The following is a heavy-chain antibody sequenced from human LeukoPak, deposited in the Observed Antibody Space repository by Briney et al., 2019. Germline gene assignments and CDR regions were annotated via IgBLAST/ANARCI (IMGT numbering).Heavy chain of an antibody. CDR3: ARPPFVLRYFDWLSHPPDAFDI. Sequence: GGSLRLSCTASGFTFSSYAMSWVRQAPGKGLEWVSAISGSGGSTYYADSVKGRFTISRDNSKNTLYLQMNSLRAEDTAVYYCARPPFVLRYFDWLSHPPDAFDIWGQGTMVTVSS. J-gene: IGHJ3*02. D-gene: IGHD3-9*01. CDR1: GFTFSSYA. V-gene: IGHV3-23*01. CDR2: ISGSGGST.